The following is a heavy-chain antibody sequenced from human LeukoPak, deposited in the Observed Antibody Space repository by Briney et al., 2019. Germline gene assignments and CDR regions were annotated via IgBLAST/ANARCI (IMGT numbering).Heavy chain of an antibody. J-gene: IGHJ4*02. CDR2: ISSSGSTI. Sequence: PGGSLRLSCAASGFTFSSYEMNWVRQAPGKGLEWVSYISSSGSTIYYADSVKGRFTISRDNSKNTLYLQMNSLRAEDTAVYYCAKGEGAMVRGIVDYWGQGTLVTVSS. V-gene: IGHV3-48*03. CDR3: AKGEGAMVRGIVDY. CDR1: GFTFSSYE. D-gene: IGHD3-10*01.